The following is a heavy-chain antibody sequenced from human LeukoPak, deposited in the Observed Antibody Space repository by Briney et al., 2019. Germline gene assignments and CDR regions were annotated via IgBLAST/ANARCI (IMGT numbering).Heavy chain of an antibody. CDR1: GDSISSHY. CDR2: IHYGGTT. Sequence: SETLSFTCTVSGDSISSHYWRWIRQPPGRGREWIGYIHYGGTTNYYPSLKSRVTISVDTSKNQFSLQLRSVTAADTAVYYWVRRPDYFDYWGRGILVTVSS. V-gene: IGHV4-59*11. CDR3: VRRPDYFDY. J-gene: IGHJ4*02.